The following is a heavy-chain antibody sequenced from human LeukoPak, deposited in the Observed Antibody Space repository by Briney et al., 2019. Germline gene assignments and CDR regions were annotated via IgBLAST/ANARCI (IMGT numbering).Heavy chain of an antibody. CDR3: ARGGWYPRDASDV. J-gene: IGHJ3*01. V-gene: IGHV4-39*07. D-gene: IGHD6-19*01. CDR1: GGSISSIYFY. Sequence: SETLSLTCTVPGGSISSIYFYWAWIRQPPGKGLEWIGSIYYSGNTYYNPSLKSRVTISVDTSKNQFSLKLSSVTAADTAVYYCARGGWYPRDASDVWGQGTLVTVSS. CDR2: IYYSGNT.